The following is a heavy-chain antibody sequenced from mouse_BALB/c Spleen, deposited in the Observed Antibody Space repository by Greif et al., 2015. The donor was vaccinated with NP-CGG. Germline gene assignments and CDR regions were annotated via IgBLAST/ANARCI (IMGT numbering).Heavy chain of an antibody. V-gene: IGHV10-1*02. J-gene: IGHJ4*01. Sequence: EVQLVESGGGLVQPKGSLRLSCAASGFTFNTYAMNWVRQAPGKGLEWVARIRSKSNNYATYYADSVKDRFTISRDDSQSMLYLQMNNLKTEDTAMYYCVGYRYDGAMDYWGQGTSVTVSS. CDR3: VGYRYDGAMDY. D-gene: IGHD2-14*01. CDR2: IRSKSNNYAT. CDR1: GFTFNTYA.